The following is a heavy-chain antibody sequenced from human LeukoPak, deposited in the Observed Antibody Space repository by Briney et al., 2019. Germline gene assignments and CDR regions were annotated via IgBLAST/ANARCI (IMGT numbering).Heavy chain of an antibody. J-gene: IGHJ4*02. V-gene: IGHV3-23*01. Sequence: PGGSLRLSCAAPGFTFRSYAMGSVRQAPGKGLEWVSAISGSGGSTYYADSVKGRFTISRDNSKNTLYLQMNSLRAEYTAVYYCTTTGIAAAGTFDYWGQGTLVTVSS. CDR2: ISGSGGST. CDR3: TTTGIAAAGTFDY. CDR1: GFTFRSYA. D-gene: IGHD6-13*01.